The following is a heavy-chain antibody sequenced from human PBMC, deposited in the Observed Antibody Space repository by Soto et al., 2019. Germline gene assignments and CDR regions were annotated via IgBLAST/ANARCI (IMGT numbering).Heavy chain of an antibody. J-gene: IGHJ4*02. D-gene: IGHD3-10*01. CDR2: ISGSGGST. CDR1: GFTFSSYA. CDR3: AKDEGLRFGELLPDY. V-gene: IGHV3-23*01. Sequence: GGSLRLSCAASGFTFSSYAMSWVRQAPGKGLEWVSAISGSGGSTYYADSVKGRFTISRDNSKNTLYLQMNGLRAEDTAVYYCAKDEGLRFGELLPDYWGQGTLVTVSS.